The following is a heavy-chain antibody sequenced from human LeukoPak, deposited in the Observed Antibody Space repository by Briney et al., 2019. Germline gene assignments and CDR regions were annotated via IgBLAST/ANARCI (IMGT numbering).Heavy chain of an antibody. V-gene: IGHV3-11*04. Sequence: GGSLRLSCAASGFTFSDYYMSWIRQAPGKGLEWVSYISSSGSTIYYADSVKGRFTISRDNAKNTLHLQMNSLRVEDTAMYYCTSGNGHGFDIWGQGTMVIVSS. CDR1: GFTFSDYY. D-gene: IGHD1-1*01. CDR3: TSGNGHGFDI. CDR2: ISSSGSTI. J-gene: IGHJ3*02.